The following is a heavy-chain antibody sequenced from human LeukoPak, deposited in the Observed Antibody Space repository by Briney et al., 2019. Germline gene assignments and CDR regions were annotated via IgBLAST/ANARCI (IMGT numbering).Heavy chain of an antibody. J-gene: IGHJ4*02. V-gene: IGHV4-39*01. CDR1: VGSISSSSYY. Sequence: PSETLSLTCTVSVGSISSSSYYWGWIRQPPGKGLEWIGSIYYSGSTYYNPSLKSRVTISVDTSKNQFSLKLSSVTAADTAVYYCATARGYSYGYGVHWGQGTLVTVSS. D-gene: IGHD5-18*01. CDR2: IYYSGST. CDR3: ATARGYSYGYGVH.